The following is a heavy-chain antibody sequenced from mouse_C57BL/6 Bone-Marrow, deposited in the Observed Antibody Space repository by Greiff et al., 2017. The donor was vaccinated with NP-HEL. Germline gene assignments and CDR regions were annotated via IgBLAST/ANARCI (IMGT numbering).Heavy chain of an antibody. CDR3: TTVVAHYYAMDY. CDR1: GFNIKDDY. V-gene: IGHV14-4*01. D-gene: IGHD1-1*01. CDR2: IDPENGDT. J-gene: IGHJ4*01. Sequence: VQLQQSGAELVRPGASVKLSCTASGFNIKDDYMHWVKQRPERGLEWIGWIDPENGDTEYASKFQGKATITADTSSNTAYLQLSSLTSEDTAVYYCTTVVAHYYAMDYWGQGTSVTVSS.